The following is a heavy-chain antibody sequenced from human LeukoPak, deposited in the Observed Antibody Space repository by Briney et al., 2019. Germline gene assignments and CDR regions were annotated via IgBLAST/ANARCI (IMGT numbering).Heavy chain of an antibody. V-gene: IGHV3-21*01. CDR2: ISSSSSYI. CDR3: ARGIIDGWFDP. D-gene: IGHD5-24*01. J-gene: IGHJ5*02. CDR1: GFTFSSYS. Sequence: GGSLRLSCAASGFTFSSYSMNWVRQAPGKGLEWVSSISSSSSYIYYADSVKGRFTISRDNAKNSLYLQMNSLRAEDTAVYYCARGIIDGWFDPWGQGTLVTVSS.